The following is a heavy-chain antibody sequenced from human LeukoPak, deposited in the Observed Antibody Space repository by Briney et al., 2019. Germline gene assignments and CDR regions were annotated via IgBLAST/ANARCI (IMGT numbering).Heavy chain of an antibody. CDR1: GFIFSNYA. V-gene: IGHV3-23*01. Sequence: GGSLRLSCAASGFIFSNYAMSWVRQAPGKGLEWVSVISGSGGITYYADSVKGRFTISRGNTKNTLYLQMNSLRGEDTAVYYCAKAILMATLHYHYMDVWGKGTTVTISS. J-gene: IGHJ6*03. CDR3: AKAILMATLHYHYMDV. D-gene: IGHD5-24*01. CDR2: ISGSGGIT.